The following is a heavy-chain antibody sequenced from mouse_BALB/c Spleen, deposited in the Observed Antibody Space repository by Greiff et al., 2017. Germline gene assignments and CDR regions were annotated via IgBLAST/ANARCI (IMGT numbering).Heavy chain of an antibody. J-gene: IGHJ4*01. CDR1: GYTFTSYW. CDR3: ASNWDGKAMDY. Sequence: QVQLQQPGAELVKPWASVKLSCKASGYTFTSYWMHWVKQRPGQGLGWIGEINPSNGRTNYNEKFKSKATLTVDKSSSTAYMQLSSLTSEDSAVYYSASNWDGKAMDYWGQGTSVTVSA. CDR2: INPSNGRT. V-gene: IGHV1S81*02. D-gene: IGHD4-1*01.